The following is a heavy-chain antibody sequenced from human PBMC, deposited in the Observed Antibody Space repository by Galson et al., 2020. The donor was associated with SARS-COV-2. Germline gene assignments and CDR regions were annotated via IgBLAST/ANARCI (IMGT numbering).Heavy chain of an antibody. CDR3: AKDLEGYGSGIDFRFFDY. CDR2: IIGRGGST. J-gene: IGHJ4*02. V-gene: IGHV3-23*01. D-gene: IGHD3-10*01. Sequence: GGSLRLSCVASGFTFSSYAMGWVRQAPGQGLEWVSDIIGRGGSTGYAGSVKGRFTISRDNSKNTLYLQMNSLRAEDTALYYCAKDLEGYGSGIDFRFFDYWGQGTLVTVSS. CDR1: GFTFSSYA.